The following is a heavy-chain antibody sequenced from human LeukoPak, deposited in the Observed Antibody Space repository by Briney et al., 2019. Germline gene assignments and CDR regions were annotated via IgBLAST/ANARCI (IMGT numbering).Heavy chain of an antibody. J-gene: IGHJ4*02. CDR2: ISAYNGNT. Sequence: ASVKVSCKASGYTFTSYGISWVRQAPGQGLEWMGWISAYNGNTNYAQKLQGRVTMTTDTSTNTAYMELRSLRSDDTAVYYCARDRYSSSWYSGTIDYWGQGTLVTVSS. V-gene: IGHV1-18*01. CDR3: ARDRYSSSWYSGTIDY. D-gene: IGHD6-13*01. CDR1: GYTFTSYG.